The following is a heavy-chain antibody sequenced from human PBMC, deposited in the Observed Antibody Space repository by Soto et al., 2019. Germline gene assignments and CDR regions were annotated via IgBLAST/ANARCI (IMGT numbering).Heavy chain of an antibody. CDR2: ISESGDRT. CDR1: GVTFSTYA. CDR3: AKPLRAREAINYYCDY. D-gene: IGHD1-20*01. Sequence: SLRLSCAASGVTFSTYAMSWVRQAPGKGLEFVSSISESGDRTFYADSVKSRFTISRDNSKSTLYWQMNSLRDEHTAVYYCAKPLRAREAINYYCDYWGRGTLVTVSS. V-gene: IGHV3-23*01. J-gene: IGHJ4*02.